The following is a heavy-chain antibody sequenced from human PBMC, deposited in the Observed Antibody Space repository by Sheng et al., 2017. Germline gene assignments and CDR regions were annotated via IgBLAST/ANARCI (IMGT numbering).Heavy chain of an antibody. CDR1: GYSISSGYY. D-gene: IGHD1-26*01. CDR3: ARGPRYSGAYFDY. Sequence: QVQLQESGPGLVKPSETLSLTCTVSGYSISSGYYWGWIWQPPGKGLEWIGSIYHTGSTYYNPSLKSRVTISLDTSKNQFSLRLSSVTAADTAMYYCARGPRYSGAYFDYWGQGPWSPSPQ. CDR2: IYHTGST. V-gene: IGHV4-38-2*02. J-gene: IGHJ4*02.